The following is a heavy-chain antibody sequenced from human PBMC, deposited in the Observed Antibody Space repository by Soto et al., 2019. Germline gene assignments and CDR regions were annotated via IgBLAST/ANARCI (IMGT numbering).Heavy chain of an antibody. V-gene: IGHV4-30-4*01. CDR1: GGSMKSHYYY. Sequence: SETLSLTCTVSGGSMKSHYYYWSWIRQPPGKGLEWIGYIHNSGSTYYNPSLKSRLTISSDMSKNQFSLRLNSVTAADTALYFCARGEVRGPFDIWGQGTKVTVSS. J-gene: IGHJ3*02. D-gene: IGHD3-10*01. CDR3: ARGEVRGPFDI. CDR2: IHNSGST.